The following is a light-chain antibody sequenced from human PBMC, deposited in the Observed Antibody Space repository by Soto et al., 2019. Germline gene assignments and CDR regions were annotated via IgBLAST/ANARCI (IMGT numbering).Light chain of an antibody. Sequence: QSAVTHPASVSWSPGQSITISFTGTSSYVCVYNYFSWYQQHPGKAPKLMIYEVSNRPSGVSIRFSGSKSGNTASLTISGLKAEDEADYYCSSYTSSTSLDVFGTGTKVTVL. V-gene: IGLV2-14*01. CDR3: SSYTSSTSLDV. CDR2: EVS. J-gene: IGLJ1*01. CDR1: SSYVCVYNY.